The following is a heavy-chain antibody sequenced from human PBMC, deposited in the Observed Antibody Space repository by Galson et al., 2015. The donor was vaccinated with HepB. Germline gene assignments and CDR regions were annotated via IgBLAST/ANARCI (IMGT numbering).Heavy chain of an antibody. D-gene: IGHD4-17*01. CDR2: ISQSGTYT. CDR3: ARDAYADYGDHSHFDS. Sequence: SLRLSCAASGFTFSDYYMRWVRQAPGKGLEWISYISQSGTYTNYADSVKGRFTISRDNAQNSLYLQINSLRAEDTAVYYCARDAYADYGDHSHFDSWGQGTLVTVSS. J-gene: IGHJ4*02. V-gene: IGHV3-11*06. CDR1: GFTFSDYY.